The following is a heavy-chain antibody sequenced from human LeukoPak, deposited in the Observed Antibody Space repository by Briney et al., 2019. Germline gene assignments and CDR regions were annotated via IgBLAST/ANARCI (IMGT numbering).Heavy chain of an antibody. CDR3: ARDSSSWTQLDY. D-gene: IGHD6-13*01. CDR1: GGSISSSSYY. V-gene: IGHV4-39*07. J-gene: IGHJ4*02. CDR2: IYYSGST. Sequence: SETLSLTCTVSGGSISSSSYYWGWIRQPPGKGLEWIGSIYYSGSTYYNPSLKSRVTISVDTSKNQFSLKLSSVTAADTAVYYCARDSSSWTQLDYWGQGTLVTVSS.